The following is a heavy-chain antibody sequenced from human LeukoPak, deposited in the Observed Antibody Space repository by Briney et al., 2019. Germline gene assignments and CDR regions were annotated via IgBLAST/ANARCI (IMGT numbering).Heavy chain of an antibody. V-gene: IGHV1-8*02. Sequence: GASVKVSCKAFGYSFNSYYMNWVRQATGQGLEWMGWMNPNSGNTGYAQKFQGRVTMTRNTSISTAYMELSSLRSEDTAVYYCARWGAVAGTRAARRLTADYWGQGTLVTVSS. CDR2: MNPNSGNT. D-gene: IGHD6-19*01. CDR3: ARWGAVAGTRAARRLTADY. J-gene: IGHJ4*02. CDR1: GYSFNSYY.